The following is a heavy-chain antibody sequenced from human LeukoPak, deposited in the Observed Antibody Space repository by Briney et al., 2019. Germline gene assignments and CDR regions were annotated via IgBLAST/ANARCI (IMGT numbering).Heavy chain of an antibody. Sequence: GGSLRLSCAASGFTFSSYAMSWVRQAPGKGLEWVSAISGSGGSTYYADSVKGWFTISRDNSKNTLYLQMNSLRAEDTAVYYCAKYYYDSSGYLIDYWGQGTLVTVSS. CDR2: ISGSGGST. CDR3: AKYYYDSSGYLIDY. CDR1: GFTFSSYA. D-gene: IGHD3-22*01. J-gene: IGHJ4*02. V-gene: IGHV3-23*01.